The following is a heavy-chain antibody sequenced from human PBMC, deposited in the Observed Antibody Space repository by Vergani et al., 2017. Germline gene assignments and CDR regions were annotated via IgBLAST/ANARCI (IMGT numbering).Heavy chain of an antibody. V-gene: IGHV3-30*18. CDR1: GFTFSSYG. D-gene: IGHD6-19*01. Sequence: QVQLVESGGGVVQPGRSLRLSCAASGFTFSSYGMHWVRQAPGKGLEWVAVISYDGSNKYYADSVKGRFTISRDNSKNTLYLQMNSLRAEDTAVNYCAKGSSGWYYFDYWGQGTLVTVSS. CDR3: AKGSSGWYYFDY. CDR2: ISYDGSNK. J-gene: IGHJ4*02.